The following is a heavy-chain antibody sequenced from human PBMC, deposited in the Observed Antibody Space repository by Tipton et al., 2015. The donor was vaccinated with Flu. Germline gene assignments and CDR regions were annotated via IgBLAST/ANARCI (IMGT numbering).Heavy chain of an antibody. Sequence: GSLRLSCAVSGFTVSTNYVGWVRQAPGKGLEWVSLIHSGGSTSHADSVRGRFTISRDNSKNTVFLQMDSLRAEDTAVYYCARERYRGYESPSYFDSWGLGTLVTVSS. J-gene: IGHJ4*02. V-gene: IGHV3-66*02. CDR2: IHSGGST. CDR1: GFTVSTNY. CDR3: ARERYRGYESPSYFDS. D-gene: IGHD5-12*01.